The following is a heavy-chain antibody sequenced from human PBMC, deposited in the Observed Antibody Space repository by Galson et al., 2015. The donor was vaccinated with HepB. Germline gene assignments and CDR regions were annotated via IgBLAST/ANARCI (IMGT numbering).Heavy chain of an antibody. CDR1: EFTLSNSA. D-gene: IGHD3-10*01. V-gene: IGHV3-23*01. J-gene: IGHJ4*02. CDR3: AKVAVRGVTLDYFDY. CDR2: ISGSGGST. Sequence: SLRLPRGVSEFTLSNSAKSRFRQAPGKGLEWVSAISGSGGSTYYADSEKGRFTISRDNSKNTLYLQMNSLRAEDTAVYYCAKVAVRGVTLDYFDYWGQGTLVTVSS.